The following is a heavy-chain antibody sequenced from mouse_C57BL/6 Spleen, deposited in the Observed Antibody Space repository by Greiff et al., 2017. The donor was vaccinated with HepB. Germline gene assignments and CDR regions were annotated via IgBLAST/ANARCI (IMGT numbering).Heavy chain of an antibody. V-gene: IGHV14-3*01. J-gene: IGHJ3*01. CDR2: IDPANGNT. Sequence: VQLQQSVAELVRPGASVKLSCTASGFNIKNTYMHWVKQRPEQGLEWIGRIDPANGNTKYAPKFQGKATITADSTSNTAYLQRSSLASAETSFYYCGPWVPRLAYWGQGTLVTVSA. CDR3: GPWVPRLAY. D-gene: IGHD5-1*01. CDR1: GFNIKNTY.